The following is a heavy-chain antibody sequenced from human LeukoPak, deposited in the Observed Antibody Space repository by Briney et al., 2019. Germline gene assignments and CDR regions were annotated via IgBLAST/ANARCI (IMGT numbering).Heavy chain of an antibody. Sequence: GGSLRLSCAASGFTFNSYSMNWVRQAPGKGLEWGSSISSSSSYIYYADSVKGRFTISRDNAKNSLYLQMNSLRAEDTAVYYCARVGGGINSYYYHYYMDVWGKGTTVTVSS. CDR3: ARVGGGINSYYYHYYMDV. V-gene: IGHV3-21*01. J-gene: IGHJ6*03. CDR2: ISSSSSYI. CDR1: GFTFNSYS. D-gene: IGHD3-3*01.